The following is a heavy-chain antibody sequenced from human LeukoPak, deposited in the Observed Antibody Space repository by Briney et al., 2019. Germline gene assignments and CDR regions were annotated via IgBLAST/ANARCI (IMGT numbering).Heavy chain of an antibody. CDR3: AREERELRPLAFDI. Sequence: SVKVSCKASGGTFSSYAISWVRQAPGQGLEWMGGIIPIFGTANYAQKFQGRVTITADESTSTAYMELSSLRSEDTAVYYCAREERELRPLAFDIWGQGTMVTVSS. V-gene: IGHV1-69*13. CDR2: IIPIFGTA. J-gene: IGHJ3*02. D-gene: IGHD1-1*01. CDR1: GGTFSSYA.